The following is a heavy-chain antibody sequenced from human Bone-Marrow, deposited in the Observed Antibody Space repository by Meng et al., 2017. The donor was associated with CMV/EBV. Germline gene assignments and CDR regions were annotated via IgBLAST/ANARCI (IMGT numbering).Heavy chain of an antibody. D-gene: IGHD2-2*01. V-gene: IGHV1-2*02. CDR3: ARFRPRDIVVVPALDY. CDR2: INPNNGDT. Sequence: ASVKVSCKASGYTFTGHFLSWVRQAPGETLEWMGWINPNNGDTYYSPKFQGRVTLTRDTSIRTAYMELRRLRSDDTAVYYCARFRPRDIVVVPALDYWGQGPLVTVSS. CDR1: GYTFTGHF. J-gene: IGHJ4*02.